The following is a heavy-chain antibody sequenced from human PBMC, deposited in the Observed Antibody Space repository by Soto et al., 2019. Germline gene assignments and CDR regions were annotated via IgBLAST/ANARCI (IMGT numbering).Heavy chain of an antibody. D-gene: IGHD3-10*02. CDR1: GFAFNNYS. J-gene: IGHJ6*02. CDR2: MALDGSNK. Sequence: QVQLVESGGGVVRPGRSLTLSCAASGFAFNNYSMHWVRQAPGKGLEWVAIMALDGSNKYTADSVKGGFTISRDNSKNILYLQMSILRPEHTAVYCCARGRVPYVYCYYGMEVWGQATRVSVSS. V-gene: IGHV3-30-3*01. CDR3: ARGRVPYVYCYYGMEV.